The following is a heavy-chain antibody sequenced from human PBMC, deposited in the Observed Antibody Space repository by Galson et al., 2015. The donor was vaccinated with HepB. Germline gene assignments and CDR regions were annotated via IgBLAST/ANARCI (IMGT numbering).Heavy chain of an antibody. D-gene: IGHD2-2*01. CDR3: GRTHCSSTSCYSDAFDN. CDR1: GYSFTSYW. J-gene: IGHJ3*02. Sequence: QSGAEVTKPGESLKISCKGSGYSFTSYWIGWVRQMPGKGLEWMGIIYPGDSDTRYSPSFQGQVTISADKSISAAYLRWSSLKASDTAMYYCGRTHCSSTSCYSDAFDNWGQGTMVTVAS. CDR2: IYPGDSDT. V-gene: IGHV5-51*01.